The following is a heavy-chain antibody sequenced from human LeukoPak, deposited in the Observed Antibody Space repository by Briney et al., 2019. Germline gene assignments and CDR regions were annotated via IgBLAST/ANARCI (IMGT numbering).Heavy chain of an antibody. CDR3: ARERQQIRYFDY. J-gene: IGHJ4*02. CDR2: IGQDGSEI. V-gene: IGHV3-7*03. D-gene: IGHD6-13*01. CDR1: GSTLGSHW. Sequence: GESLRLSCAASGSTLGSHWMTWVRQAPGEGLEFVANIGQDGSEINYADSVRGRFTISRDNAKNSLYLQMNSLTAEDTALYYCARERQQIRYFDYWGQGTLVTVSS.